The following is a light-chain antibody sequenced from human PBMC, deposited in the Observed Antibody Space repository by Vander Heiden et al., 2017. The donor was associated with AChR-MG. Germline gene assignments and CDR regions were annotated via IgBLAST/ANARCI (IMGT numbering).Light chain of an antibody. V-gene: IGKV3-20*01. CDR2: SAS. CDR1: QTLHSNF. CDR3: QQYHMPPDT. Sequence: EIVLTQSPDTLSLSPGERVTLSCRASQTLHSNFLAWYQQRRGQPPRLVIFSASKRATGIPERFSGSGSGTDFSLTISRLEPEDFAVYYCQQYHMPPDTFGQGTRLELK. J-gene: IGKJ5*01.